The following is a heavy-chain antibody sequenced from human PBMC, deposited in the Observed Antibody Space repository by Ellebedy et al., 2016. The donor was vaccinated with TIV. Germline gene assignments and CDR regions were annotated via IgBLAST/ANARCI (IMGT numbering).Heavy chain of an antibody. Sequence: AASVKVSCKTFGYTFINYYIHWVRQAPGQGLKWLGVIDPSRSSAYYAQRLKGRLTVASDTSTNTVSLELSGLRSEDTAVYFCARADIGYPDFWGQGTLVTVSS. J-gene: IGHJ4*02. CDR1: GYTFINYY. V-gene: IGHV1-46*04. D-gene: IGHD1-1*01. CDR2: IDPSRSSA. CDR3: ARADIGYPDF.